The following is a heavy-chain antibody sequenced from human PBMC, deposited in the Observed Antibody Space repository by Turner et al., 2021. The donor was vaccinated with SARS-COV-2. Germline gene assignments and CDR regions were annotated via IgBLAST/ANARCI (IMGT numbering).Heavy chain of an antibody. CDR2: ISGTTTTI. V-gene: IGHV3-48*01. CDR3: ATEHYDFWSGYFY. Sequence: EVQLVESGGGLVQPGGSLRLSCAASGFTLSTYSMSWVRQAPGKGPEWVSYISGTTTTIYYADSVKGRFTISRDNAKNSLYLQMNNLRAEDTAMYYCATEHYDFWSGYFYWGQGTLVTVSS. CDR1: GFTLSTYS. D-gene: IGHD3-3*01. J-gene: IGHJ4*02.